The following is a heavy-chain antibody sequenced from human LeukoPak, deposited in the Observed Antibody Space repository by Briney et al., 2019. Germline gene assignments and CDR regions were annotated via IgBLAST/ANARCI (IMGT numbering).Heavy chain of an antibody. D-gene: IGHD1-26*01. J-gene: IGHJ5*02. V-gene: IGHV3-53*01. CDR1: GVTFSSNF. CDR3: AVRSASGWFDH. CDR2: LYSNGDT. Sequence: GGSLRLSCAASGVTFSSNFMTWVRQAPGKGLEWLSVLYSNGDTYYADSVKGRFTISRDSSKNTLYLQMDSLRAEDTAVYYCAVRSASGWFDHWGQGTLVTVSS.